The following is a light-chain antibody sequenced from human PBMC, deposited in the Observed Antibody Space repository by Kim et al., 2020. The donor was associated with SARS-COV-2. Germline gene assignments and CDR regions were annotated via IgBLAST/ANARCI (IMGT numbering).Light chain of an antibody. V-gene: IGLV3-19*01. CDR3: NSRDSSGNHRGV. CDR2: GKN. CDR1: SLRGYY. Sequence: GHTVRIPCQGDSLRGYYASCYQQEPGQAPVLVIYGKNNRPSGIPDRFSGSSSGNTASLTITGAQAEDEADYYCNSRDSSGNHRGVFGTGTKVTVL. J-gene: IGLJ1*01.